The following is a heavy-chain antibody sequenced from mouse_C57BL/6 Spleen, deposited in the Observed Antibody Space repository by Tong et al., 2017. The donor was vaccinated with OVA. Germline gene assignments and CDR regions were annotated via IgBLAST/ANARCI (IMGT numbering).Heavy chain of an antibody. J-gene: IGHJ3*01. CDR2: IRSKSNNYAT. V-gene: IGHV10-1*01. CDR3: ARHDYDYDGAWFAY. D-gene: IGHD2-4*01. CDR1: GFSFNTYA. Sequence: EVQLQESGGGLVQPKGSLKLSCAASGFSFNTYAMNWVRQAPGKGLEWVARIRSKSNNYATYYADSVRDRFTISRDNAKNNLYLQMSSLKSEDTAMYYCARHDYDYDGAWFAYCGQGTLVTVSA.